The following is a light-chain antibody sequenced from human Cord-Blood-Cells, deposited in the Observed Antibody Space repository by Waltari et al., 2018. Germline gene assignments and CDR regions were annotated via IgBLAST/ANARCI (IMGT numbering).Light chain of an antibody. CDR2: EGS. Sequence: QSALTQPAPVSGSPGQSITISCTGTSSDVGSYNLVSWYQQPPGKAPKLMIYEGSKRPSGVSNRFSGSKSGNTASLTISGLQAEDEADYYCCSYAGSSTSVFGGGTKLTVL. CDR3: CSYAGSSTSV. CDR1: SSDVGSYNL. V-gene: IGLV2-23*01. J-gene: IGLJ2*01.